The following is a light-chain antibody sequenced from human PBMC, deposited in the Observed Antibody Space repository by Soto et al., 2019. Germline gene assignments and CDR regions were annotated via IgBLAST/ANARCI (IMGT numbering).Light chain of an antibody. V-gene: IGLV1-47*01. J-gene: IGLJ2*01. Sequence: QSVLTQPPSASGTPGQRVTISCSGSSYNIGSNYVYWYQQLPGTAPKLLIYRNNQPPSGVPDRFSGSKSGTSASLAISGLRSEDEADYYCAAWDDSLSGLVVFGGGTKVTVL. CDR3: AAWDDSLSGLVV. CDR2: RNN. CDR1: SYNIGSNY.